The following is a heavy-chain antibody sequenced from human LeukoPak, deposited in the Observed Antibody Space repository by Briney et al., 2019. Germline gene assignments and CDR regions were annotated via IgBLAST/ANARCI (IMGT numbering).Heavy chain of an antibody. V-gene: IGHV3-9*01. CDR3: AKDSGVGATGFNWFDP. CDR1: GFTFDDYA. D-gene: IGHD1-26*01. J-gene: IGHJ5*02. Sequence: PGGSLRLSCAASGFTFDDYAMHWVRHAPGKGLEWVSGISWNSGSIGYADSVKGRFTISRDNAKNSLYLQMNSLRAEDTALYYCAKDSGVGATGFNWFDPWGQGTLVTVSS. CDR2: ISWNSGSI.